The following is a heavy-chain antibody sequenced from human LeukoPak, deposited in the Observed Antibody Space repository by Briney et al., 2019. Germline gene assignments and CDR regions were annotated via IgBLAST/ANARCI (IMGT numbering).Heavy chain of an antibody. CDR2: INPSGGST. D-gene: IGHD2-8*01. CDR1: GYTFTSYY. V-gene: IGHV1-46*01. Sequence: ASVKVSCKASGYTFTSYYMHWVRQAPGQGHEWMGIINPSGGSTSYAQKFQGRVTMTRDMSTSTVYMELSSLRSEDTAVYYCARAPCDGVCYAGYYYYYMDVWGKGTTVIVSS. CDR3: ARAPCDGVCYAGYYYYYMDV. J-gene: IGHJ6*03.